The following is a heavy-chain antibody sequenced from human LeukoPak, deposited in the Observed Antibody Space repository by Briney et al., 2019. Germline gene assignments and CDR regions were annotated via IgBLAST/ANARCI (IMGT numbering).Heavy chain of an antibody. Sequence: GGSLRLSCAASGFTFSGSAVHWVRQAPGKGLEWVAFISYDGSNKYYADSVKGRFTISGDNSKNTLYLQMNSLRTEDTAVYYCAREAPFDYWGQGTLVTVSS. CDR1: GFTFSGSA. J-gene: IGHJ4*02. V-gene: IGHV3-30*04. CDR3: AREAPFDY. CDR2: ISYDGSNK.